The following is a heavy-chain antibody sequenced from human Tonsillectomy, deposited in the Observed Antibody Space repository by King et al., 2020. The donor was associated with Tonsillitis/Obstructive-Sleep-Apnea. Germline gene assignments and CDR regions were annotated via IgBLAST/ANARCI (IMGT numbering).Heavy chain of an antibody. V-gene: IGHV1-69*12. CDR2: IIPIFGTA. CDR3: AKSIAARPHYYYYMDV. CDR1: GGTFSSYA. D-gene: IGHD6-6*01. Sequence: QLVQSGAEGKKPGSSVKVSCKASGGTFSSYAISWVRQAPGQGLEWLGGIIPIFGTANYAQKFQGRVTITADESTSTAYMELSSLRSEDTAVYYCAKSIAARPHYYYYMDVWGKGTTVTVSS. J-gene: IGHJ6*03.